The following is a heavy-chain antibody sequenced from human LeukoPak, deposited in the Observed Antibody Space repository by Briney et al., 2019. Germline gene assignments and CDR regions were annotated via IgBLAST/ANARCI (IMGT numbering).Heavy chain of an antibody. D-gene: IGHD3-22*01. V-gene: IGHV4-34*01. J-gene: IGHJ4*02. CDR1: GGSFSGYY. CDR2: INHSGST. Sequence: KSSETLSLTCAVYGGSFSGYYWSWIRQPPGKGLEWIGEINHSGSTNYNPSLKSRVTISVDTSKNQFSLKLSSVTAADTAVYYCARVAKDYYDSSGYYYLDYWGQGTLVTVSS. CDR3: ARVAKDYYDSSGYYYLDY.